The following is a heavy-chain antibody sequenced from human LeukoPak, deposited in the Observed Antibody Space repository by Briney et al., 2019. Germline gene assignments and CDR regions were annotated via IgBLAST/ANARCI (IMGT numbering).Heavy chain of an antibody. Sequence: ASAKVSCKASGYTFTDYYIHWVRQAPGQGLEWMGWINPNSGGTKYSQRFQGRVTMTRATSISTAYMELSSLRSDDTAVYYCARGTNWYSETWGQGTLVTVSS. V-gene: IGHV1-2*02. J-gene: IGHJ5*02. CDR1: GYTFTDYY. D-gene: IGHD2-21*01. CDR3: ARGTNWYSET. CDR2: INPNSGGT.